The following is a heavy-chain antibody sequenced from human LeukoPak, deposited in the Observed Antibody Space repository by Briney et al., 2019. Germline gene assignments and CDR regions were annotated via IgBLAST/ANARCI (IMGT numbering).Heavy chain of an antibody. Sequence: SVNVSCNASARTFTSYAISWMRQAPAQGLEWMGGIIPVFGTANYAPKLQARVTITADESTSPATIHPRSRPSEDPPVWYCTRDPDWGWEPHYYYYMDVWGKGNTVTVSS. J-gene: IGHJ6*03. CDR1: ARTFTSYA. CDR2: IIPVFGTA. D-gene: IGHD7-27*01. V-gene: IGHV1-69*13. CDR3: TRDPDWGWEPHYYYYMDV.